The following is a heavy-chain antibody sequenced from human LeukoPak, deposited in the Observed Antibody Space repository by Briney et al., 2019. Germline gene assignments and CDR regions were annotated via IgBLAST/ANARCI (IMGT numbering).Heavy chain of an antibody. CDR1: GYTFTDYY. CDR3: ARIGYRAPYSIDY. CDR2: INPNSGGT. J-gene: IGHJ4*02. V-gene: IGHV1-2*02. D-gene: IGHD6-13*01. Sequence: ASVKVSCKASGYTFTDYYMHWVRQAPGQGLEWMGWINPNSGGTNYAQKFQGRVTMTRDTSISTAYRELSRLTSDDTAVFYCARIGYRAPYSIDYWGQGTLVTVSS.